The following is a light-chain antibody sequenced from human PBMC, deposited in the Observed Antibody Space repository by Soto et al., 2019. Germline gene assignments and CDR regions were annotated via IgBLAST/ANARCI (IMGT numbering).Light chain of an antibody. Sequence: EIVLTQSPATLSLSPGERATLPCRASQSVSTSLAWYQQKPGQAPRLLIYDASNRATGIPARFSGSGSGTDSRLTVSSLEPEDFALYYCQQRSNWPWTFGQGTKVEIK. CDR2: DAS. CDR1: QSVSTS. V-gene: IGKV3-11*01. J-gene: IGKJ1*01. CDR3: QQRSNWPWT.